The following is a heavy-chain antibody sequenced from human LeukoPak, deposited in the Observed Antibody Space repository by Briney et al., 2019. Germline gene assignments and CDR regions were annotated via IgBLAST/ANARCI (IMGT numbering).Heavy chain of an antibody. V-gene: IGHV3-30*01. CDR1: GFTFSSYA. J-gene: IGHJ4*02. CDR2: ISYDGSNK. D-gene: IGHD5-24*01. Sequence: GGSLRLSCAASGFTFSSYAMHWVRQAPGKGLEWVAVISYDGSNKYYADSVKGRFTISRDNSKNTLYLQINSLRAEDTAVYYCARDGEDGFLDYWGQGTLVTVSS. CDR3: ARDGEDGFLDY.